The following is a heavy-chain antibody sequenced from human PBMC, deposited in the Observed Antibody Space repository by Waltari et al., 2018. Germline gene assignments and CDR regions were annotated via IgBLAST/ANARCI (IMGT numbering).Heavy chain of an antibody. CDR2: VGGSGDGT. CDR1: GFTFSIYP. Sequence: EVQLLESGGGLVQAGGSLRLSCAASGFTFSIYPMSWVRQAPGKGREGVSRVGGSGDGTYYADSVKGRFTISRDNSRNMVYLQMNSLRADDTAVYYCAKGVAVTVTGPEYWGQGTLVTVSS. V-gene: IGHV3-23*01. CDR3: AKGVAVTVTGPEY. D-gene: IGHD6-19*01. J-gene: IGHJ4*02.